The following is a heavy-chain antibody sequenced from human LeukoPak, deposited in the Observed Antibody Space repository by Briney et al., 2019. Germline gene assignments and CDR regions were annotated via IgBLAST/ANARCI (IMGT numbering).Heavy chain of an antibody. V-gene: IGHV3-7*01. J-gene: IGHJ3*02. CDR3: ARDPGPSTAAWGAFDI. D-gene: IGHD6-6*01. CDR2: IKQDGSET. Sequence: GGSLRLSCAASGLTFSRYWMTWVRQAPGKGLEWVANIKQDGSETYYVDSVKGRFTISRDNAKSSLYLQVNSLRAEDTAVYFCARDPGPSTAAWGAFDIWGKGQWSPSLQ. CDR1: GLTFSRYW.